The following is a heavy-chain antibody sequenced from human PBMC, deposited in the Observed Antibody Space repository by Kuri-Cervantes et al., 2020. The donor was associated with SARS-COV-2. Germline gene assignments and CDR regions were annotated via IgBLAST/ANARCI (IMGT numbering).Heavy chain of an antibody. D-gene: IGHD5-12*01. J-gene: IGHJ4*02. CDR2: ISSSSSTI. CDR3: ATALIVATVDY. Sequence: GGSLRLSCAASGFIFSSHSMNWVRQAPGKGLEWVSYISSSSSTIYYADSVKGRFTISRDNAKNSLYLQMNSLRAEDTAVYYCATALIVATVDYWGQGTLVTVSS. V-gene: IGHV3-48*01. CDR1: GFIFSSHS.